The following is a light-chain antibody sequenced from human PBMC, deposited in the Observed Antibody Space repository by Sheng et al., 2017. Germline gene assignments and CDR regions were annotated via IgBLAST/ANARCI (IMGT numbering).Light chain of an antibody. Sequence: DIQMTQSPSSLSASVGDRVTITCRASQDISIYLAWFQQKPGKAPKSLIYTASNLQSGVPSKFSGSGYGTDFTLTISSLQPEDFATYYCQQYNSYWTFGQGTKVDIK. CDR3: QQYNSYWT. J-gene: IGKJ1*01. CDR2: TAS. CDR1: QDISIY. V-gene: IGKV1-16*02.